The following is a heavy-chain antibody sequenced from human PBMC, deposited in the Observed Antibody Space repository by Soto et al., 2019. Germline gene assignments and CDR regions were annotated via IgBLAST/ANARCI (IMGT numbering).Heavy chain of an antibody. CDR1: GGSFSGYY. V-gene: IGHV4-34*01. D-gene: IGHD1-1*01. CDR3: ARGVSWNPRYYYGMDV. J-gene: IGHJ6*02. Sequence: PSEPLCHTCAVYGGSFSGYYWRWIRQPPGKGLEWIGEINHSGSTNYNPSLKSRVTISVDTSKNQFSLKLSSVTAADTAVYYCARGVSWNPRYYYGMDVWGQGTTVTVSS. CDR2: INHSGST.